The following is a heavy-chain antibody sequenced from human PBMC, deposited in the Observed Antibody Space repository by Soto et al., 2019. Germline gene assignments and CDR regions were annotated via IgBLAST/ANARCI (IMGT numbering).Heavy chain of an antibody. CDR2: ISGSGDNT. V-gene: IGHV3-23*01. Sequence: EVQLLESGGGLVQPGGSLRLSCAASGFTFSSYALNWVRQAPGKGLEWVSVISGSGDNTYYADSVKGRFTISRDNSKNTLYLQMNSLRAEDTAVYYCAKDRCTDDFWSAYYTYYYMDVWGKGTTVTVSS. D-gene: IGHD3-3*01. J-gene: IGHJ6*03. CDR3: AKDRCTDDFWSAYYTYYYMDV. CDR1: GFTFSSYA.